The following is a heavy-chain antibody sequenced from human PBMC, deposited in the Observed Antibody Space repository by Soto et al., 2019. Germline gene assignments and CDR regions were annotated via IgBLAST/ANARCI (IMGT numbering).Heavy chain of an antibody. V-gene: IGHV2-26*01. J-gene: IGHJ5*02. CDR2: IFSNDEK. Sequence: QVTLNESGPVLVKPTETLTLTCTVSGFSLSTARMGVSWIRQPPGKALEWLAHIFSNDEKSYSKSLNSRLTLSKDTTKSQVVLTMTNMDPVDTATYYCAGMGQPGEWFDPWGQGTLVTVSS. D-gene: IGHD3-10*01. CDR1: GFSLSTARMG. CDR3: AGMGQPGEWFDP.